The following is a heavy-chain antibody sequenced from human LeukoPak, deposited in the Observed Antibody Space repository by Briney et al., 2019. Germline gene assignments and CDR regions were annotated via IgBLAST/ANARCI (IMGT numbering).Heavy chain of an antibody. D-gene: IGHD3-22*01. CDR1: GYSFTSYW. J-gene: IGHJ5*02. CDR2: IYPGDSDT. V-gene: IGHV5-51*03. Sequence: GESLKISCKGSGYSFTSYWIGWVRQMPGKGLEWMGIIYPGDSDTRYSPSFQGQVTISADKSISTAYLQWSSLKASDTAMYHCARRYYDSSEENWFDPWGQGTLVTVSS. CDR3: ARRYYDSSEENWFDP.